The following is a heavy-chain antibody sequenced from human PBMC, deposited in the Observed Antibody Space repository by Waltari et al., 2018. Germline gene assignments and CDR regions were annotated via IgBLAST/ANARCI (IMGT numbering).Heavy chain of an antibody. D-gene: IGHD4-17*01. Sequence: QVQLQESGPGLVKPSQTLSLTCPASGASLSSVSYKWTWIRRPAGKGLEWVGRIYATGSTKYNPSLKSRVTISRDMSKTQFSLKLTSVTAADTAVYYCVRSGGFGDYWFDPWGQGSLVTVSS. CDR1: GASLSSVSYK. V-gene: IGHV4-61*02. J-gene: IGHJ5*02. CDR2: IYATGST. CDR3: VRSGGFGDYWFDP.